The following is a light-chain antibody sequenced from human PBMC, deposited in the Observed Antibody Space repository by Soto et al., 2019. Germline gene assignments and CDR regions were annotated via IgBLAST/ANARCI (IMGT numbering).Light chain of an antibody. J-gene: IGKJ1*01. CDR3: QQYVHWPPGT. CDR2: DTS. Sequence: TPGPRTPALSPWARATPADKGIQSVSSSYLAWYQQKPGQAPRLLIYDTSTRAAGIAARFSGSGSGTEFTLTISSLQSEDFAVYYCQQYVHWPPGTFGQGTKVDIK. V-gene: IGKV3-15*01. CDR1: QSVSSSY.